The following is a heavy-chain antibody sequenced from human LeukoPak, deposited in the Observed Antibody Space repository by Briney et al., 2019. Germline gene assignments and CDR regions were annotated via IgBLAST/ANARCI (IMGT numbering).Heavy chain of an antibody. J-gene: IGHJ4*02. D-gene: IGHD6-13*01. V-gene: IGHV4-4*07. Sequence: SETLSLTCTVSGGSISNYYWSWIRQPAGKGLEWIGRIYTSGSTNYNPSLKSRVTMSVGTSKNQFSLKLSSVTAADTAVYYCARDIAAAAHFDYWGQGTLVTVSS. CDR2: IYTSGST. CDR3: ARDIAAAAHFDY. CDR1: GGSISNYY.